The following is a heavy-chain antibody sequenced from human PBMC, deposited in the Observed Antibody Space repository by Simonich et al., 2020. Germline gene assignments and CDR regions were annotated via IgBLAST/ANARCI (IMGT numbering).Heavy chain of an antibody. V-gene: IGHV3-48*01. J-gene: IGHJ3*02. D-gene: IGHD5-12*01. CDR3: ARDSSYYAFDI. Sequence: EVQLVESGGGLVQPGGSLRLSCAASGFTFSSYSMNWVRQAPGKGLEWVSYISSSSSTIYYADSVKGRFTISRDNAKNSLYLQRNSLRAEDTAVYYCARDSSYYAFDIWGQGTMVTVSS. CDR2: ISSSSSTI. CDR1: GFTFSSYS.